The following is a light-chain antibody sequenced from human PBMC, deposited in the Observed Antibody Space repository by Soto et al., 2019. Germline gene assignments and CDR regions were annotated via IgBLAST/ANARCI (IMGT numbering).Light chain of an antibody. CDR1: QSISSY. Sequence: DIQMTQSPSSLSASVGDRVTITCRASQSISSYLNWYQQKPGKAPKLLIYAASSLQSGVPSRFSGSGSGTDFTLTISSLQPEDFATYYCQQSYSTLRSFGPGIKVDIK. CDR3: QQSYSTLRS. J-gene: IGKJ3*01. CDR2: AAS. V-gene: IGKV1-39*01.